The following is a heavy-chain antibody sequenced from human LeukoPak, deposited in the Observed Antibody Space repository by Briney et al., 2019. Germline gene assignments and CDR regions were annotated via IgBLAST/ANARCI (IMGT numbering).Heavy chain of an antibody. V-gene: IGHV6-1*01. CDR1: GDSVSSNSAA. Sequence: SQTLSLTCAISGDSVSSNSAAWNWIRQSPSRGLEWLGRTYYRSKWYYDYAVSVKSRITINPDTSKNQFSLQLDSVTPEDTAVYYCARHIGLRYFDWLSYYFDYWGQGTLVTVSS. J-gene: IGHJ4*02. CDR2: TYYRSKWYY. D-gene: IGHD3-9*01. CDR3: ARHIGLRYFDWLSYYFDY.